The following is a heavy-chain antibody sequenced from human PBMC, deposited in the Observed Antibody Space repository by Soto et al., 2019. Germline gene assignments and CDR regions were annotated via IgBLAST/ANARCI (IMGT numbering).Heavy chain of an antibody. Sequence: ASVKVSCKASGGTFSSYAISWVRQAPGQGLEWMGGIMPIFGTGNYAQKFQGRVTINADKSTSTAYMELSSLTSEDTAVYYCARSRYCSGGSCYNFDSWGQGTLVTVSS. V-gene: IGHV1-69*06. D-gene: IGHD2-15*01. CDR1: GGTFSSYA. J-gene: IGHJ4*02. CDR2: IMPIFGTG. CDR3: ARSRYCSGGSCYNFDS.